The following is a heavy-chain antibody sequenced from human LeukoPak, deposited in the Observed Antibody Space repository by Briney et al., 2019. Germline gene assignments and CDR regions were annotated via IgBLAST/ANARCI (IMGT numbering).Heavy chain of an antibody. V-gene: IGHV1-2*02. Sequence: GASVKVSCKASGYTFTGYYMHWVRQAPGQGLEWMGWINPNSGGTNYAQKFQGRVTMTRDTAISTAKMELSRLRSGDTAVYYCARRSRIVGATSYYYYYMDVWGKGTTVTVS. CDR3: ARRSRIVGATSYYYYYMDV. CDR2: INPNSGGT. CDR1: GYTFTGYY. D-gene: IGHD1-26*01. J-gene: IGHJ6*03.